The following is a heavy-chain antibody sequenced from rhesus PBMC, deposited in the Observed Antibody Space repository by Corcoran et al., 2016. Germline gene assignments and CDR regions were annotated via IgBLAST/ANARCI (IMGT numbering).Heavy chain of an antibody. Sequence: EVQLVQSGAEVKKPGASVKVSCKGSGYTFTELHMHWVRQAPGKGLEGVGGVDSVYGKIIHAEKFQGRFTMTEDTSTDTAYMELSSLRSEDTAVYYCGTRGRWSGNRFDVWGPGVLVIVSS. J-gene: IGHJ5-1*01. CDR3: GTRGRWSGNRFDV. CDR1: GYTFTELH. V-gene: IGHV1-156*01. D-gene: IGHD6-13*01. CDR2: VDSVYGKI.